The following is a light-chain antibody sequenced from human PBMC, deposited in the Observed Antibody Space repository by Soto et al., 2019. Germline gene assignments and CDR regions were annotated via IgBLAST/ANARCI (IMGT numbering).Light chain of an antibody. CDR3: QQCGTLPGT. V-gene: IGKV3-20*01. CDR2: GTS. J-gene: IGKJ1*01. CDR1: QSISGNY. Sequence: EIVLTQSPGTLSLSPGERSTLSCRASQSISGNYLHWYQQKPGQAPRLLIFGTSSRATGIPDRFIGGGSGTEFTLIISRLEPEDFAVYYCQQCGTLPGTFGQGTKVDSK.